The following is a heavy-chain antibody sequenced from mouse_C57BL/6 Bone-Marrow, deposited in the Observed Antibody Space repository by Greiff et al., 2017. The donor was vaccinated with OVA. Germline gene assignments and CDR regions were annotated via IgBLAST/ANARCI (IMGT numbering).Heavy chain of an antibody. CDR3: ARQGVLCYAMDY. J-gene: IGHJ4*01. CDR1: GFTFSSYG. D-gene: IGHD1-1*02. Sequence: EVQLVESGGDLVQPGGSLKLSCAASGFTFSSYGMSWVRQTPDKRLEWVATISSGGSYTYYPDSVKGRFTISRDNAKNTLYLQMSSLKSEDTAMYYCARQGVLCYAMDYWGQGTSVTVSS. CDR2: ISSGGSYT. V-gene: IGHV5-6*01.